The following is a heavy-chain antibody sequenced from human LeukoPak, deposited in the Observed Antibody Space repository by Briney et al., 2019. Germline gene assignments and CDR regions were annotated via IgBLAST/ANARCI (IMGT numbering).Heavy chain of an antibody. CDR1: GYTFTSYD. CDR2: MNPNSGNT. J-gene: IGHJ6*02. CDR3: AREVDYGGTLYYYYYGMDV. V-gene: IGHV1-8*01. D-gene: IGHD4-23*01. Sequence: ASVKVSCKASGYTFTSYDINWVRQATGQGLEWRGWMNPNSGNTGYAQKFQGRVTMTRNTSISTAYMELSSLRSEDTAVYYCAREVDYGGTLYYYYYGMDVWGQGTTVTVSS.